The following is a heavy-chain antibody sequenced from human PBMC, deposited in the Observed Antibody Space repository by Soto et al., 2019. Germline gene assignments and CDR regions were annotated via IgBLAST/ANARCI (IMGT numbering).Heavy chain of an antibody. V-gene: IGHV1-8*02. CDR1: GYTFTSYY. Sequence: ASVKVSCKASGYTFTSYYMHWVRQATGQGLEWMGWMNPNSGNTGYAQKFQGRVTMTRNTSISTAYMELSSLKSEDTAVYYCARAPPYCISTSCHDVWLDPWGQGTLVTVSS. J-gene: IGHJ5*02. CDR2: MNPNSGNT. CDR3: ARAPPYCISTSCHDVWLDP. D-gene: IGHD2-2*01.